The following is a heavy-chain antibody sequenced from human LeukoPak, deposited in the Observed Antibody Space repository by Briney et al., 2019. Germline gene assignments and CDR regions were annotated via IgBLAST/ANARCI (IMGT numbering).Heavy chain of an antibody. CDR1: GYTFTSYY. CDR2: INPSGGST. J-gene: IGHJ3*02. Sequence: GASVKVSCKASGYTFTSYYMHWVRQAPGQGLEWMGIINPSGGSTSYAQKFQGRVTMTRDMSTSTVYMELSSLRSEDTAVYYCARESTVDAFDIWGQGTMVTVSS. V-gene: IGHV1-46*01. CDR3: ARESTVDAFDI. D-gene: IGHD4-11*01.